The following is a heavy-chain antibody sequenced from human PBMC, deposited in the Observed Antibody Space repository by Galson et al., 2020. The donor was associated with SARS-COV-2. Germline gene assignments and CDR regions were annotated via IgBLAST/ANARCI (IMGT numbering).Heavy chain of an antibody. V-gene: IGHV1-69*13. D-gene: IGHD2-8*01. CDR2: IIPISGSA. CDR3: ARERYCTNGICSYNWESTFDH. Sequence: SVKVSCKASGDIFSSSIINWVRQAPGQGLEWMGEIIPISGSANYAQKFQGRVTITADESTSTAYVELRSLISEDTAVYYCARERYCTNGICSYNWESTFDHWGQGTLVTVSS. J-gene: IGHJ4*02. CDR1: GDIFSSSI.